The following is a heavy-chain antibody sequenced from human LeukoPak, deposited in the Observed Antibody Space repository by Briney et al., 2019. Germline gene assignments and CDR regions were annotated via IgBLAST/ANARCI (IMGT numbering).Heavy chain of an antibody. V-gene: IGHV3-30*18. Sequence: GGSLRLSCAASGFTFSSYGMHWVREAPGKGLEWVAVISYDGSNKYYADSVKGRFTISRDNSKNTLYLQMNSLRAEDTAVYYCAKDLGEHDYGGNSGDYWGQGTLVTVSS. CDR3: AKDLGEHDYGGNSGDY. CDR1: GFTFSSYG. CDR2: ISYDGSNK. J-gene: IGHJ4*02. D-gene: IGHD4-23*01.